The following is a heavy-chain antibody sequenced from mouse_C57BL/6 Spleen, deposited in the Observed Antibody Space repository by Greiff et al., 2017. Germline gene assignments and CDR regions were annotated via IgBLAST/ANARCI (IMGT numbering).Heavy chain of an antibody. V-gene: IGHV1-9*01. CDR1: GYTFTGYW. CDR2: ILPGSGST. D-gene: IGHD1-1*01. J-gene: IGHJ4*01. CDR3: AREDYYGSSPYYAMDY. Sequence: QVQLQQSGAELMKPGASVTLSCKATGYTFTGYWIEWVKQRPGHGLEWIGEILPGSGSTNYNEKFKGKATFTADTSSNTAYMQLSSLTTEDSAIYYCAREDYYGSSPYYAMDYWGQGTSVTVSS.